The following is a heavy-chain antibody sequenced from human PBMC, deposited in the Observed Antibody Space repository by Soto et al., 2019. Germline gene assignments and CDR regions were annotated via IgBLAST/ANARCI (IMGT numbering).Heavy chain of an antibody. D-gene: IGHD6-19*01. CDR2: ISAYNGNT. V-gene: IGHV1-18*01. CDR3: ARQQSSGWYFDAFDI. CDR1: GYTFTSYG. Sequence: QVQLVQSGAEVKKPGASVKVSCKASGYTFTSYGISWVRQAPGQGLEWMGWISAYNGNTNYAQKLRGRVTMTTDTSTSTGYMELRSLRSDDTAVYYCARQQSSGWYFDAFDIWGQGTMVTVSS. J-gene: IGHJ3*02.